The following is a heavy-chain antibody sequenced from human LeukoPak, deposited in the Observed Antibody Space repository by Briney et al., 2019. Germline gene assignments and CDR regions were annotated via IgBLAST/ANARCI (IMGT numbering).Heavy chain of an antibody. V-gene: IGHV5-51*01. J-gene: IGHJ3*02. D-gene: IGHD2-15*01. CDR2: IYPGDSDT. CDR3: ARTPKGYCSGGSCYSWDDAFDI. CDR1: GYSFTSYW. Sequence: GEALKISCKGSGYSFTSYWIGWVRQLPGKGLGWVGIIYPGDSDTRYSPSFQGQVTISADKSISTAYLRWSSLKASDTAMYYCARTPKGYCSGGSCYSWDDAFDIWGQGTMVTVSS.